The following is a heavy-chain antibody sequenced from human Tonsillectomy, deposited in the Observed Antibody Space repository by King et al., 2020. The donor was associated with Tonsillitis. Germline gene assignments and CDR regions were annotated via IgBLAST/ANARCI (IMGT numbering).Heavy chain of an antibody. CDR3: ARIRAVAGTYFDL. V-gene: IGHV3-30*04. Sequence: QVQLVESGGGVVQPGRSLRLSCAASGFTFSSYAMHWVRQAPGKGLEWVATISYNGSSKYYADSVKGRFTISRDNSKNTLYLQMNSLRDEDTAMYYCARIRAVAGTYFDLWGRGTLVTVSS. CDR1: GFTFSSYA. D-gene: IGHD6-19*01. J-gene: IGHJ2*01. CDR2: ISYNGSSK.